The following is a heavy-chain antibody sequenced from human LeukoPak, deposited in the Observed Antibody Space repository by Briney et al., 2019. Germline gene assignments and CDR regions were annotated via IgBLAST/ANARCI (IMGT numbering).Heavy chain of an antibody. J-gene: IGHJ4*02. V-gene: IGHV3-9*01. CDR1: GFTFDDYA. D-gene: IGHD3-16*01. Sequence: GGSLRLSCAASGFTFDDYAMHWVRQAPGKGLEWVSGINWSGDRIGYADSVKGRFTISRDNAKKSLYLQMNSLRAEDTALYYCARVRWGGLYYFDYWGQGTLVTVSS. CDR3: ARVRWGGLYYFDY. CDR2: INWSGDRI.